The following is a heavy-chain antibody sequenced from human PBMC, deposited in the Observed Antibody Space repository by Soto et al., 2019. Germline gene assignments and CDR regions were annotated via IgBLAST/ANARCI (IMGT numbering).Heavy chain of an antibody. CDR3: VRGGNPYHYATSGPGTFDK. CDR2: TSFSGYT. V-gene: IGHV4-30-4*01. Sequence: QVQLQESGPGLVKPSQTLSLTCSVSGDSVSSGDSYWSWIRQPPGKAWEGVGNTSFSGYTSYSPSRTSRVTISVDMSKSQFSLRLTSVTAADTAVYYCVRGGNPYHYATSGPGTFDKWGQGTLVSVSS. CDR1: GDSVSSGDSY. D-gene: IGHD1-26*01. J-gene: IGHJ4*02.